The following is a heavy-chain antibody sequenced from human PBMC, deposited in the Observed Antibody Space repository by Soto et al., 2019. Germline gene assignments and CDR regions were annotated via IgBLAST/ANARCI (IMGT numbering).Heavy chain of an antibody. D-gene: IGHD6-19*01. V-gene: IGHV1-3*01. CDR3: ARGNSGAFDI. CDR2: MKPLNGDT. Sequence: QVQLVQSGAEVKKPGASVKVSCKASGYTFTTYSMHWVRQAPGQRLEWMGWMKPLNGDTKYSQRFQGRLTIIRDTSASTAYMELSSLRSEDTAIYYCARGNSGAFDIWGQGTRVPVSS. CDR1: GYTFTTYS. J-gene: IGHJ3*02.